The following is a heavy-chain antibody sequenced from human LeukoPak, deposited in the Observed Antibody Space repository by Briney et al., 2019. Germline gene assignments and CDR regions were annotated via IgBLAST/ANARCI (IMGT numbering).Heavy chain of an antibody. CDR2: ISYDGSNK. CDR1: GFTFSSYA. Sequence: GGSLRLSCAASGFTFSSYAMHWVRQAPGKGLEWVAVISYDGSNKYYADSVKGRFTISRDNSKNTLYLQMNSLRAEDTAVYYCARGPPVYSSAWPETDYWGQGTLVTVSS. J-gene: IGHJ4*02. V-gene: IGHV3-30-3*01. D-gene: IGHD6-19*01. CDR3: ARGPPVYSSAWPETDY.